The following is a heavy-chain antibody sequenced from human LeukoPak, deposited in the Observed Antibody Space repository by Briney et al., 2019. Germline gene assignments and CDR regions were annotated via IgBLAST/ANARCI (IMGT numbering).Heavy chain of an antibody. CDR3: ASFGYCSSTSCFTLGDYFDY. V-gene: IGHV3-23*01. CDR2: ISGSGGST. J-gene: IGHJ4*02. CDR1: GFTFSSYA. Sequence: GGSLRLSCAASGFTFSSYAMSWVRQAPGKGLEWVSAISGSGGSTYYADSVKGRFTISSDNSKNTLYLQMNSLRAEDTAVYYCASFGYCSSTSCFTLGDYFDYWGQGTLVTVSS. D-gene: IGHD2-2*01.